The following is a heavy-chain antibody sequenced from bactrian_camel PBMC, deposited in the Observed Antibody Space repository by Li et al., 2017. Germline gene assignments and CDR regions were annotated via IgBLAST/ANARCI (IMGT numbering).Heavy chain of an antibody. CDR3: ASDELVTRLKGLQTCDPNHYDYPD. V-gene: IGHV3S26*01. Sequence: VQLVESGGASVQTGGSLRLTCAASKSTGSSYCMGWFRQVSGKEREGIATIDSDGSTSYADSVKGRFTISKDNAKNTLYLQMNSLKPEDTAMYYCASDELVTRLKGLQTCDPNHYDYPDWGQGTQVTVS. J-gene: IGHJ4*01. CDR2: IDSDGST. D-gene: IGHD4*01. CDR1: KSTGSSYC.